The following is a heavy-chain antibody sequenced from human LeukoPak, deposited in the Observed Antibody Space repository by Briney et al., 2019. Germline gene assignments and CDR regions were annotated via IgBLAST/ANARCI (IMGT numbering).Heavy chain of an antibody. CDR1: GGSISTYY. CDR3: ARDKAHSYGRFFDP. CDR2: ISYGNT. D-gene: IGHD5-18*01. V-gene: IGHV4-59*01. J-gene: IGHJ5*02. Sequence: SGTLSLTCSVSGGSISTYYWNWIRQTPGKGLEWIGHISYGNTDYNPSLKSRVTISVDTSKNQFSLKLTSVTAADTAVYYCARDKAHSYGRFFDPWGQGALVTVSS.